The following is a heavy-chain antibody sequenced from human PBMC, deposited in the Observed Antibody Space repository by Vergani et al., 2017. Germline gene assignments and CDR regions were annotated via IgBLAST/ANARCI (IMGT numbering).Heavy chain of an antibody. CDR3: ARDLRELLQALDY. V-gene: IGHV1-2*02. J-gene: IGHJ4*02. CDR2: INPNSGGT. Sequence: QVQLVQSGAEVKKPGASVKASCKASGYTFTSYYMHWVRQAPGQGLEWMGWINPNSGGTNYAQKFQGRVTMTRDTSISTAYMELRRLRSDDAAVYYCARDLRELLQALDYWGQGTLVTVSA. CDR1: GYTFTSYY. D-gene: IGHD1-26*01.